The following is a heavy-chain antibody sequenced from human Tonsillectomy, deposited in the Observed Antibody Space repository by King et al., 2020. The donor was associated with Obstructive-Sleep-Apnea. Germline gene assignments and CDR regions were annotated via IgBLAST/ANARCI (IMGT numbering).Heavy chain of an antibody. CDR1: GYTFTTYY. Sequence: VQLVESGAEVKKPGASVKVSCKASGYTFTTYYIHWVRQAPGQGLEWMGIINPSGGSTSYAQKFQGRVTMTRDTSTSTVYMELSSLRSEDTAVYYCARGPIVVVPAATNEGTSYYYYGMDVWGQGTTVTVSS. V-gene: IGHV1-46*01. CDR3: ARGPIVVVPAATNEGTSYYYYGMDV. J-gene: IGHJ6*02. CDR2: INPSGGST. D-gene: IGHD2-2*01.